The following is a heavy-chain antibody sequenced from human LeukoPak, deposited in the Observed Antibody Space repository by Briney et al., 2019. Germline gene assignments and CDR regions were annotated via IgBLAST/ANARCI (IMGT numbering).Heavy chain of an antibody. Sequence: PGGSLRLSCAASGFTFSSYWMHWVRQAPGKGLVWVSRINSDGSSTSYADSVKGRFTISRDNAKNTLYLQMNSLRAEDTAVYYCARHSLDSSWYGFFFDYWGQGTLVTVSS. CDR1: GFTFSSYW. CDR3: ARHSLDSSWYGFFFDY. CDR2: INSDGSST. V-gene: IGHV3-74*01. J-gene: IGHJ4*02. D-gene: IGHD6-13*01.